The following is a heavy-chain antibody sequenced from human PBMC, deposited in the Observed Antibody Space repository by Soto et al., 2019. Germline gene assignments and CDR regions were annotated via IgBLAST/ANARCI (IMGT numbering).Heavy chain of an antibody. J-gene: IGHJ4*02. Sequence: QVQLQESGPGLVKPSQTLSLTCTVSGGSISSGGYYWSWIRQHPGKGLEWIGYIYYSGSTYYNPSLKSRVTISVDTSMNQFSLKLSTVTAADTTVYYCARTVYYYGSGSPYFDYWGQGTLVTVSS. CDR1: GGSISSGGYY. CDR3: ARTVYYYGSGSPYFDY. V-gene: IGHV4-31*03. D-gene: IGHD3-10*01. CDR2: IYYSGST.